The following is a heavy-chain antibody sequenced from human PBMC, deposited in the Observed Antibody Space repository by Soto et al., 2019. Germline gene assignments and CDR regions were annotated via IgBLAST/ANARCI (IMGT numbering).Heavy chain of an antibody. CDR3: ARDLDGLHDDTSGPFPRPG. J-gene: IGHJ1*01. CDR2: VHYSGRT. Sequence: SETLSLTCTVSGGSFSKSSYYWGWIRQPPGKGLEWIGNVHYSGRTYYNPSLKSRATMSIDTAGNQFSLKVSSVTVADTAVYYCARDLDGLHDDTSGPFPRPGWGQGTLVTVSS. CDR1: GGSFSKSSYY. V-gene: IGHV4-39*07. D-gene: IGHD3-22*01.